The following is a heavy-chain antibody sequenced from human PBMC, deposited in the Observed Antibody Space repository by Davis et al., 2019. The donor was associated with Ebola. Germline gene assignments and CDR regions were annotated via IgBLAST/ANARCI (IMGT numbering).Heavy chain of an antibody. CDR1: GYTFTSYD. CDR2: MNPNSGNT. CDR3: ARRVGARSGFDY. D-gene: IGHD1-26*01. V-gene: IGHV1-8*01. J-gene: IGHJ4*02. Sequence: ASVKASCKASGYTFTSYDINWVRQATGQGLEWMGWMNPNSGNTGYAQKFQGRITMTRNISISTAYMELSSLRSEDTAVYYCARRVGARSGFDYWGQGSLVTVSS.